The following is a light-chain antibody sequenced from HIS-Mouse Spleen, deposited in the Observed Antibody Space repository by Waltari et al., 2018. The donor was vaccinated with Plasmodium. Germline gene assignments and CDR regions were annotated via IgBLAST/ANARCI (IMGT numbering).Light chain of an antibody. Sequence: DIQMTTSTSTLSASAAARLTITCRASQSISSRLAWYQQKPGKAPKLLIYKASSLESGVPSRFSGSRSGTEFTLTISSLQPDDFATYYCQQYKSYSWTFGQGTKVEIK. V-gene: IGKV1-5*03. CDR3: QQYKSYSWT. CDR2: KAS. J-gene: IGKJ1*01. CDR1: QSISSR.